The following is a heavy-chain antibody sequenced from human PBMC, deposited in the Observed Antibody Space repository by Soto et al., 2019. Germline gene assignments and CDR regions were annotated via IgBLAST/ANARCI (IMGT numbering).Heavy chain of an antibody. V-gene: IGHV3-66*01. CDR1: GFSVTNNY. J-gene: IGHJ4*02. CDR3: ARGRGRTGHLGREHYSDY. CDR2: IDIGGNT. Sequence: EVQVVESGGGLVQPGGSLRLSCAASGFSVTNNYMNWVRQAPGKGLEWVSIIDIGGNTYYADSVKDRFTISRDNSRNTPYLHMDSLRAEDTAVYYSARGRGRTGHLGREHYSDYWRQGALVTVSP. D-gene: IGHD2-15*01.